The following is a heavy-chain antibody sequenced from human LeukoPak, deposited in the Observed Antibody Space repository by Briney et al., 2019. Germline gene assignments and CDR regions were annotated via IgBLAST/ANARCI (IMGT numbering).Heavy chain of an antibody. CDR3: ARSVYYYDSSAYYYFDY. V-gene: IGHV1-18*01. J-gene: IGHJ4*02. CDR1: GYTFTSYG. D-gene: IGHD3-22*01. Sequence: GASVKVSCKASGYTFTSYGISWVRQAPGQGLEWMGWISAYNGNTNYAQKLQGRVTMTTEPSTSTAYMELRSLRSDDTAVYYCARSVYYYDSSAYYYFDYWGQGTLVTVSS. CDR2: ISAYNGNT.